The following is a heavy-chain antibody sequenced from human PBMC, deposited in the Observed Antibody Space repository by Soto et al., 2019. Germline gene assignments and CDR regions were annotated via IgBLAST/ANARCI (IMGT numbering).Heavy chain of an antibody. V-gene: IGHV1-2*04. J-gene: IGHJ6*02. CDR3: ARSMGDCSSTSCFPPYYYYYGMDV. Sequence: ASVKVSCKASGYTFTGYYMHWVRQAPGQGLEWMGWINSNSGGTNYAQKFQGWVTMTRDTSISTAYMELSRLRSDDTAVYYCARSMGDCSSTSCFPPYYYYYGMDVWGQGTTVTVSS. D-gene: IGHD2-2*01. CDR2: INSNSGGT. CDR1: GYTFTGYY.